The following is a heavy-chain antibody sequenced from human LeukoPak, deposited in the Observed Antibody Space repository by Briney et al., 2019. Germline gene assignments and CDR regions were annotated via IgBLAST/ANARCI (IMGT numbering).Heavy chain of an antibody. V-gene: IGHV4-59*01. D-gene: IGHD3-22*01. CDR1: GAFISNYY. CDR2: IYYSGTT. J-gene: IGHJ2*01. CDR3: AKSPITTSGIVHWYFDL. Sequence: SETLSLTCTVSGAFISNYYWSWIRQPPGKGLEWIGYIYYSGTTNYNPSLKSRVTISVGTSKKQFSLRLSSVTAADTAVYYCAKSPITTSGIVHWYFDLWSRGTLVTVSS.